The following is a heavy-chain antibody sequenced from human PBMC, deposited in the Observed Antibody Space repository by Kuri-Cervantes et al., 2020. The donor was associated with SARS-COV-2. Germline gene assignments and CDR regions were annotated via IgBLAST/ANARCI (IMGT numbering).Heavy chain of an antibody. CDR3: ARVLWGAGVYYYYYMDV. D-gene: IGHD2-21*01. V-gene: IGHV1-69*13. J-gene: IGHJ6*03. CDR1: GCTFSSYA. CDR2: IIPIFGTP. Sequence: SVKVSCKASGCTFSSYALSWVRQAPGQGLVWMGGIIPIFGTPNYAQKFQGRLTITADESTSTAYMDLSSLRSEDTAVYYCARVLWGAGVYYYYYMDVWGKGTTVTVSS.